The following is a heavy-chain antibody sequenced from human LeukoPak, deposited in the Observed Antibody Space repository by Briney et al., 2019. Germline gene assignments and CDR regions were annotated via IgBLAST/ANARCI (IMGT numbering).Heavy chain of an antibody. Sequence: SETLSLTCTVSGGSISSTSYYWDWIRQPPGKGLEWIGSIYYSGSTYYNPSLKSRVTISVDTSKNQFSLRLRSVTAADTAVYYCARGRYYGSGTYYFSFNWFDPWGQGTLVTVSS. CDR3: ARGRYYGSGTYYFSFNWFDP. CDR1: GGSISSTSYY. J-gene: IGHJ5*02. CDR2: IYYSGST. D-gene: IGHD3-10*01. V-gene: IGHV4-39*01.